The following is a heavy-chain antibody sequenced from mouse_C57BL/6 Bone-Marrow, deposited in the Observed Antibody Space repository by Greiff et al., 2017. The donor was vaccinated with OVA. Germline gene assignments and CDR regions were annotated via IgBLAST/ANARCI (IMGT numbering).Heavy chain of an antibody. Sequence: EVQLVESGGGLVKPGGSLKLSCAASGFTFSDYGMHWVRQAPEKGLEWVAYISSGSSTIYYADTVKGRFTISRDNAKNTLFLQMTSLRSEDTAMYYCARVYGSVFDYWGQGTTLTVSS. CDR3: ARVYGSVFDY. J-gene: IGHJ2*01. CDR2: ISSGSSTI. D-gene: IGHD1-1*01. V-gene: IGHV5-17*01. CDR1: GFTFSDYG.